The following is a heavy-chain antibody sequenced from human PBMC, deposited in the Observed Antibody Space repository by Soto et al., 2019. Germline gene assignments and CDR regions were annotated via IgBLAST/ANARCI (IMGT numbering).Heavy chain of an antibody. J-gene: IGHJ6*02. V-gene: IGHV1-24*01. D-gene: IGHD6-19*01. CDR1: GYTLTELS. CDR2: FDPEDGET. CDR3: AIVDSSGWTQSYGMDV. Sequence: ASVKVSCKVSGYTLTELSMHWVRQAPGKGLEWMGGFDPEDGETIYAQKFQGRVTMTEDTSTDTAYMELSSLRSEDTAVYYCAIVDSSGWTQSYGMDVWGQGTTVTVSS.